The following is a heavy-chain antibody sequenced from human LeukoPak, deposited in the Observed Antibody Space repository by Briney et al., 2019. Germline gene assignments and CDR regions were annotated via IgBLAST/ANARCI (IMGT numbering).Heavy chain of an antibody. J-gene: IGHJ4*02. Sequence: GGSLLLFCATSGFCFRNYWMGWVRQALGERLEWVANTKPDGSAEYYADSVWGRFTASRDNANNLLYLQMNRLRAEDTAVYYRARDGRVHTYFDYWGQGTLLTVSS. D-gene: IGHD1-1*01. CDR2: TKPDGSAE. CDR1: GFCFRNYW. V-gene: IGHV3-7*01. CDR3: ARDGRVHTYFDY.